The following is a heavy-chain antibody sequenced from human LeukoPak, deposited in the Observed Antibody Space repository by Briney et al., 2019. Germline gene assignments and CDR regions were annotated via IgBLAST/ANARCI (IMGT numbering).Heavy chain of an antibody. CDR3: ARQVHNWGAFDY. Sequence: GESRKISCKGSGYSFTSYCIGWVRQMPGKGLEWMGTIYPGDSDTRYSPSFQGQVHISADKSISTDYLQWSSLKASDTDMYYCARQVHNWGAFDYWGQGTLVTVS. V-gene: IGHV5-51*01. D-gene: IGHD1-1*01. CDR1: GYSFTSYC. CDR2: IYPGDSDT. J-gene: IGHJ4*02.